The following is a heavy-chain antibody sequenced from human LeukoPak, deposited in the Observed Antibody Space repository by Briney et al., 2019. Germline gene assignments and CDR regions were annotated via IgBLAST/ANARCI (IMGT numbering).Heavy chain of an antibody. CDR1: GFSFRSYG. D-gene: IGHD3-3*01. V-gene: IGHV3-30*18. CDR3: AKGNPLTYYDFWSGYKYGMDV. CDR2: ISDAGKNE. J-gene: IGHJ6*02. Sequence: GGSLRLSCAASGFSFRSYGMHWVRQAPGKGLEWVAVISDAGKNEYYADSVKGRFTISRDNSKNTLYLQMNSLRAGDTAVYYCAKGNPLTYYDFWSGYKYGMDVWGQGTTVTVSS.